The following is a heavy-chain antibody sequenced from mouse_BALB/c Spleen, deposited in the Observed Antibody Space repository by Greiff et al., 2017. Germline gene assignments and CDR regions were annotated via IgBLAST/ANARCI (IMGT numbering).Heavy chain of an antibody. CDR2: IWSGGST. V-gene: IGHV2-4-1*01. D-gene: IGHD1-1*01. Sequence: VQLQQSGPGLVQPSQSLSITCTVSGFSLTSYGVHWVRQSPGKGLEWLGVIWSGGSTDYNSALKSRLSISKDNSKSQVFLKMNSLQTDDTAMYYCARGPPAGYWYGSSFAYWGQGTLVTVAA. CDR1: GFSLTSYG. CDR3: ARGPPAGYWYGSSFAY. J-gene: IGHJ3*01.